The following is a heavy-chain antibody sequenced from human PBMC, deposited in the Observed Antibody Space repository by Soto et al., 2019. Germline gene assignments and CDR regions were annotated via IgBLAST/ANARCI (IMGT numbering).Heavy chain of an antibody. D-gene: IGHD2-8*01. V-gene: IGHV3-21*01. Sequence: GGSLTLSCVASTFTINTYSLNWARQPPGKGLEWVSSITRGSSFLDYADSVKGRFTTSRDDAKNSLFLQMSSLRADDTAVYYCARSQRNGAMDVWGQGTTVTAP. J-gene: IGHJ6*02. CDR3: ARSQRNGAMDV. CDR1: TFTINTYS. CDR2: ITRGSSFL.